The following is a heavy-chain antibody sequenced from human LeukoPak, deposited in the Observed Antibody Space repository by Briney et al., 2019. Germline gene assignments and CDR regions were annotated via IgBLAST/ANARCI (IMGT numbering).Heavy chain of an antibody. CDR2: IWYDGSNK. D-gene: IGHD1-26*01. CDR1: GFTFGSYG. Sequence: GSLRLSCAASGFTFGSYGMHWVRQAPGKGLEWVAVIWYDGSNKYYADSVKGRFTISRDNSKNTLYLQMNSLRAEDTAVYYCAKGGRDGGWFYYYYYYMDVWGKGTTVTVSS. V-gene: IGHV3-33*06. J-gene: IGHJ6*03. CDR3: AKGGRDGGWFYYYYYYMDV.